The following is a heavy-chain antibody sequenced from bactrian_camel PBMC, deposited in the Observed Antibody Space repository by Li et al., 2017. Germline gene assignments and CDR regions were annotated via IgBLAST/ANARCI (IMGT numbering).Heavy chain of an antibody. CDR1: GFAFDDFD. J-gene: IGHJ4*01. V-gene: IGHV3-1*01. CDR2: KTTYATVA. Sequence: EVQLVESGGGSVQAGGSLKLSCTASGFAFDDFDMGWYRRRPGMPCELVAIKTTYATVASYLGSVKGRFTSSLDNAKNTMYLQMDSLKSEDTALYYCATSMQYGASWSFLREYNYWGQGTQVTVS. CDR3: ATSMQYGASWSFLREYNY. D-gene: IGHD6*01.